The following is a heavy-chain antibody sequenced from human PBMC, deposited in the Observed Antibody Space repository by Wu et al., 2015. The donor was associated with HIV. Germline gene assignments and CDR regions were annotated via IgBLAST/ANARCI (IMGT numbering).Heavy chain of an antibody. D-gene: IGHD2/OR15-2a*01. CDR1: GNTFNA. CDR2: IIPLFGTT. CDR3: ARGPFPRSQYFGYFDY. J-gene: IGHJ4*02. V-gene: IGHV1-69*05. Sequence: QVQLVQSGAEVKKPGSSVKISCKASGNTFNAINWVRQAPGQGLEWMGGIIPLFGTTEYAQIFQGRVTITTDESTGTAYMRLSSLRSEDTAVYYCARGPFPRSQYFGYFDYWGQGTLVIVSS.